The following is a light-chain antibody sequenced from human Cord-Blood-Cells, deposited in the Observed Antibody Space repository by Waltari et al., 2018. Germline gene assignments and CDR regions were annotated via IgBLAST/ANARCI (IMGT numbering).Light chain of an antibody. Sequence: ELVLTQSPAPLSLSPWERATLSCRASQSVSSYLAWYQQKPGQAPRLLIYDASNRATGIPARFSGSGSGTDFTLTISSLEPEDFAVYYCQQRSNWLTFGGGTKVEIK. J-gene: IGKJ4*01. CDR2: DAS. CDR1: QSVSSY. V-gene: IGKV3-11*01. CDR3: QQRSNWLT.